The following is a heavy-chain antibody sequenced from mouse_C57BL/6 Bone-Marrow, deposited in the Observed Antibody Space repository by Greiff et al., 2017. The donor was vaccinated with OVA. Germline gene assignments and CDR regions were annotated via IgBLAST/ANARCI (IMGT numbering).Heavy chain of an antibody. CDR2: ISSGSSTI. CDR1: GFTFSDYG. CDR3: ARRWLLHAWFAY. J-gene: IGHJ3*01. Sequence: EVKLMESGGGLVKPGGSLKLSCAASGFTFSDYGMHRVRQAPEKGLEWVAYISSGSSTIYYADTVKGRFTISRDNAKNTLFLQMTSLRSEDTAMYYCARRWLLHAWFAYWGQGTLVTVSA. V-gene: IGHV5-17*01. D-gene: IGHD2-3*01.